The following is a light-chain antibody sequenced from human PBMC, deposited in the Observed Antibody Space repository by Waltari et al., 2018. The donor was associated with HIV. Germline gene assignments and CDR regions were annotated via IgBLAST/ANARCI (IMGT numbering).Light chain of an antibody. CDR3: GTWDSSVSAGV. Sequence: QSVLTQPPSVSAAPGQRVTFSCPGSTSHIGQTFVSWYQPLPEAAPKLIIYDNNKRPSGVPDRFSGSKSATSATLAITGLQTGDEADYYCGTWDSSVSAGVFGGGTKLTVL. J-gene: IGLJ2*01. CDR2: DNN. V-gene: IGLV1-51*01. CDR1: TSHIGQTF.